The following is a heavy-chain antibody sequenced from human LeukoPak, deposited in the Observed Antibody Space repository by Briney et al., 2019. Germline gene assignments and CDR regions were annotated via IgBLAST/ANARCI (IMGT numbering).Heavy chain of an antibody. J-gene: IGHJ6*03. CDR1: GGTFSSYA. Sequence: ASVKVSCKASGGTFSSYAISRVRQAPGQGLEWMGGIIPIFGTANYAQNFQGRVTVTSDTSTTTVYMELSSLRSEDTAVYYCARDYVASSTSVWSYYYLDVWGKGTTVTVSS. CDR3: ARDYVASSTSVWSYYYLDV. V-gene: IGHV1-69*05. D-gene: IGHD2-2*01. CDR2: IIPIFGTA.